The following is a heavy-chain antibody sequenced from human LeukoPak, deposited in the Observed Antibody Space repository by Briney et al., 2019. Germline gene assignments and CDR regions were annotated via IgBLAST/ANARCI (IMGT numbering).Heavy chain of an antibody. V-gene: IGHV3-33*08. CDR3: AREGFWSGSQYYYYGMDV. Sequence: PGGSLRLSCAASGFNFSTYGMHWVRQAPGKGLEWVALIWYDGSNKNYADSVKGRFTISRDNSKNTLDLQMNSLRAEDTAVYYCAREGFWSGSQYYYYGMDVWGQGTTVTVSS. D-gene: IGHD3-3*01. CDR1: GFNFSTYG. J-gene: IGHJ6*02. CDR2: IWYDGSNK.